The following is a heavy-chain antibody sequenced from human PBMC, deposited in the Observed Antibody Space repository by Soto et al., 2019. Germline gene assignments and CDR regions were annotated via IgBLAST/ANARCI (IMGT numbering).Heavy chain of an antibody. D-gene: IGHD3-22*01. Sequence: GGSLRLSCAASGFTFSSYGMHWVRQAPGKGLEWVAVISYDGSNKYYADSVKGRFTISRDNSKNTLYLQMNSLRAEDTAVYYCAKEETYDSSALDYWGQGTLVTVSS. J-gene: IGHJ4*02. V-gene: IGHV3-30*18. CDR3: AKEETYDSSALDY. CDR1: GFTFSSYG. CDR2: ISYDGSNK.